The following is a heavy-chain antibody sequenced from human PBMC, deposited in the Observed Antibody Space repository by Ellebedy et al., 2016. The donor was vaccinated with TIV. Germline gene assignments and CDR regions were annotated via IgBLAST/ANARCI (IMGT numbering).Heavy chain of an antibody. V-gene: IGHV4-38-2*01. Sequence: SETLSLXCDVSGFSISSGFYWGWIRQSPGKGLEWIGSVYHTGNTYYNPSLKSRITMSVDTSRNQFSLKLSSLTATDTAVYYCATQGVIRDPDAFDIWGQGTMVTVSS. CDR2: VYHTGNT. J-gene: IGHJ3*02. D-gene: IGHD3-22*01. CDR1: GFSISSGFY. CDR3: ATQGVIRDPDAFDI.